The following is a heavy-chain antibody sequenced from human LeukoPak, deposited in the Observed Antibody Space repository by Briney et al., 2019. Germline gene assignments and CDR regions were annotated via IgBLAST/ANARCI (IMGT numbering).Heavy chain of an antibody. J-gene: IGHJ4*02. Sequence: SETLSLTCAVYGGSFSGYYWSWVRQPPGKGLEWIGEINHSGSTNYNPSLKSRVTISVDTSKNQFSLKLSSVTAADTAVYYCAKRTPGAYYGSGSYVFDYWGQGTLVTVSS. CDR2: INHSGST. D-gene: IGHD3-10*01. V-gene: IGHV4-34*01. CDR3: AKRTPGAYYGSGSYVFDY. CDR1: GGSFSGYY.